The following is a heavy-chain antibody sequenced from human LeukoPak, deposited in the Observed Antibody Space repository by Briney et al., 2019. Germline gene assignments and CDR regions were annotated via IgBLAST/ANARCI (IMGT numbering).Heavy chain of an antibody. Sequence: GASVTVSCTASGYTFTSYDINWVRQATGQGLEWMGWMNPNSGNTGYAQKFQGRVTMTRNTSISTAYMELSSLRSEDTAVYYCARADDSSGYYYVSYYYYGMDVWGQGTTVTVSS. CDR2: MNPNSGNT. D-gene: IGHD3-22*01. CDR3: ARADDSSGYYYVSYYYYGMDV. CDR1: GYTFTSYD. J-gene: IGHJ6*02. V-gene: IGHV1-8*01.